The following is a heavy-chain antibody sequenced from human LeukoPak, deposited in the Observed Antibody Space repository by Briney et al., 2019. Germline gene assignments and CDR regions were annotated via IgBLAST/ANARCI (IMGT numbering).Heavy chain of an antibody. CDR3: ARIRVEWELLLNY. J-gene: IGHJ4*02. CDR2: IYYSGST. Sequence: SETLSLTCTVSGGSTSSSSYYWGWIRQPPGKGLEWIGSIYYSGSTYYNPSLKSRVTVSVDTSKNQFSLKLSSVTAADTAVYYCARIRVEWELLLNYWGQGTLVTVSS. CDR1: GGSTSSSSYY. D-gene: IGHD1-26*01. V-gene: IGHV4-39*07.